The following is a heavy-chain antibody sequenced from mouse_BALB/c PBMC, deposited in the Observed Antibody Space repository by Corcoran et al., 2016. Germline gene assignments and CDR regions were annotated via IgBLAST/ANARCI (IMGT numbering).Heavy chain of an antibody. CDR2: INPYNGAT. Sequence: EVQLQQSGPELVKPGASVKISCKASGYSFTGYYMHWVKQSHVKSLEWIGRINPYNGATSYNQNFKDKASLTVDKSSSTAYMELHSLTSDDSAVYYCARSLYGNGAMDYWGQGTSVTVSS. D-gene: IGHD2-1*01. V-gene: IGHV1-26*01. CDR1: GYSFTGYY. CDR3: ARSLYGNGAMDY. J-gene: IGHJ4*01.